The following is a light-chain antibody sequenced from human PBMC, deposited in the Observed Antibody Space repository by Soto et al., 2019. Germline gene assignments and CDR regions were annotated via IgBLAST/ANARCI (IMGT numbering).Light chain of an antibody. CDR1: SSNIGSNF. V-gene: IGLV1-47*02. CDR3: AAWDDSWM. Sequence: QSVLSQLPSASGTPGQRVTISCSGSSSNIGSNFVYWYQQLPGMAPKLLIYRNNQRPSGVHDRFSGSKSGTSASLAISGLRYEDEADYYCAAWDDSWMFGGGTKLTVL. CDR2: RNN. J-gene: IGLJ3*02.